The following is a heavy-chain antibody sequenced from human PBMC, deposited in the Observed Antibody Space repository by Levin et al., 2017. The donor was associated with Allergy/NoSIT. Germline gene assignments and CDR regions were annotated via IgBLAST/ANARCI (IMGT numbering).Heavy chain of an antibody. CDR2: ISFDGKHR. CDR3: ARGNGFRDCGDDCFSNGLDI. V-gene: IGHV3-30*04. Sequence: LSLTCAGSGFRFSAPDLHWFRQTPGKGLEWVAVISFDGKHRFYAESVKGRFTISRDTSKKMLFLQMNSLKTEDTSKYFCARGNGFRDCGDDCFSNGLDIWGQGTVVAVSS. J-gene: IGHJ3*02. D-gene: IGHD2-21*02. CDR1: GFRFSAPD.